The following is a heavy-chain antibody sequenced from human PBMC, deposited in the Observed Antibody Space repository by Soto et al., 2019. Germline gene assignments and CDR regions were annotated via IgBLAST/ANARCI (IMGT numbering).Heavy chain of an antibody. D-gene: IGHD3-9*01. Sequence: EVQLLESGGGLVQPGGSLRLSCAVSGFTVSSYGMTWVHQAPGKGLEWVSTIRGFGGDTYYADSVKGRFTISRDNSKNTLYLQMNSLRAEDTAVYYCAKDVNYDILAGYYYYWGQGTLVTVSS. CDR2: IRGFGGDT. J-gene: IGHJ4*02. CDR3: AKDVNYDILAGYYYY. CDR1: GFTVSSYG. V-gene: IGHV3-23*01.